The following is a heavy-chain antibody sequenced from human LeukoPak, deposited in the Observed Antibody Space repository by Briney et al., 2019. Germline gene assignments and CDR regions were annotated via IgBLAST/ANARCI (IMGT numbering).Heavy chain of an antibody. CDR1: GFTFSSYG. V-gene: IGHV3-30*02. J-gene: IGHJ4*02. Sequence: PGGSLRLSCAASGFTFSSYGMHWVRQAPGKGLEWVAFIRYDGSNKYYADSVKGRFTISRDNAKNSLYLQMNSLRAEDTALYYCAKASSRWLVCDYFDYWGQGTLVTVSS. CDR2: IRYDGSNK. D-gene: IGHD6-19*01. CDR3: AKASSRWLVCDYFDY.